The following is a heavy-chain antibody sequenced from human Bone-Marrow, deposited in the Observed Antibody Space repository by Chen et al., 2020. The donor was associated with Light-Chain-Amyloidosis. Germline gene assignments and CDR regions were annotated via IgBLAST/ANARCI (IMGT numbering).Heavy chain of an antibody. V-gene: IGHV2-5*02. D-gene: IGHD5-12*01. J-gene: IGHJ4*02. CDR2: VYWDDDK. CDR3: GHGGGGLRLAHFDY. CDR1: GFSLITNGVG. Sequence: QITLKESGPTLVKPTQTLTLTCTFSGFSLITNGVGVGWIRQPPGKALEWLAVVYWDDDKRYNPSLKRGITITKGTSKSQVVLTRTNMGPVDTAAYYGGHGGGGLRLAHFDYWGQGTPVTVSS.